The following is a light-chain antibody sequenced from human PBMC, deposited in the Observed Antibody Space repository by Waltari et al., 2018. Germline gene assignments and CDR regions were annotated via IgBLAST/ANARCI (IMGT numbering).Light chain of an antibody. CDR2: DAS. CDR3: QQYGSSVT. Sequence: EILFTQSPGILSLSQGERATLACRASHRVSHSNLAWYQQKPGQSPRLLIYDASSRATGIPDRFSGTGSGTDFTLTISRLEPEDFAVYYCQQYGSSVTFGHGTRLEIK. J-gene: IGKJ5*01. CDR1: HRVSHSN. V-gene: IGKV3-20*01.